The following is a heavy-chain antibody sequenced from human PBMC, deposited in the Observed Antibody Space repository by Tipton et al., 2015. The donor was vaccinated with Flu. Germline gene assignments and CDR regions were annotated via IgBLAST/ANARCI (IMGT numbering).Heavy chain of an antibody. CDR3: ARDRLYCSGGSCYSSTFDY. V-gene: IGHV3-33*01. D-gene: IGHD2-15*01. CDR2: IWYDGSNK. Sequence: SLRLSCAASGFTFSSYGMHWVRQAPGKGLEWVAVIWYDGSNKYYADSVKGRFTISRDNSKNTLYLQMNSLRAEDTAVYYCARDRLYCSGGSCYSSTFDYWGQGTLVTVSS. CDR1: GFTFSSYG. J-gene: IGHJ4*02.